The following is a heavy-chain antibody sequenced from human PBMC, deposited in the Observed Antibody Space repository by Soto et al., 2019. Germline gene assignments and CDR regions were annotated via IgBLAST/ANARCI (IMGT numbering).Heavy chain of an antibody. D-gene: IGHD3-10*01. CDR3: ARGLGNNYYYGMDV. V-gene: IGHV4-34*01. CDR2: INHSRNT. CDR1: GGYFSGYY. Sequence: SETLSLTCAVYGGYFSGYYWSWIRQPPGKGLEWIGEINHSRNTNYNPSLMSRVTISVVTSKNQFSLKVSSVTAADTAVYYWARGLGNNYYYGMDVWGQGTTVTVS. J-gene: IGHJ6*02.